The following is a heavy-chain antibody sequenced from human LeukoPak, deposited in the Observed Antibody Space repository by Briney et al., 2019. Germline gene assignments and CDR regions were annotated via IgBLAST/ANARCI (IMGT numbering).Heavy chain of an antibody. V-gene: IGHV1-69*01. CDR2: IIPIFGTA. J-gene: IGHJ3*02. D-gene: IGHD6-13*01. Sequence: GIIPIFGTASYAQKFQGRVTITADESTSTAYMELSSLRSEDTAVYYCARYVAAAGTRAFDIWGQGTMVTVSS. CDR3: ARYVAAAGTRAFDI.